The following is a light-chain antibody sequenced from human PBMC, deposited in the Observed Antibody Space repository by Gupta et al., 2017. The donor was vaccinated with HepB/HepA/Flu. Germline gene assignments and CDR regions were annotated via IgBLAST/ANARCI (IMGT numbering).Light chain of an antibody. J-gene: IGKJ3*01. CDR3: MQAIQTPS. CDR2: LGS. V-gene: IGKV2-28*01. CDR1: QSLLHSNGYNY. Sequence: DIVMTQSPLSLPVTPGEPASISCRSSQSLLHSNGYNYLDWYLQKPGQSPQLLIYLGSNRASGVPDRFSGSXSGTDFTLXISRVEAEDVGVYYCMQAIQTPSFGXGTKVDIK.